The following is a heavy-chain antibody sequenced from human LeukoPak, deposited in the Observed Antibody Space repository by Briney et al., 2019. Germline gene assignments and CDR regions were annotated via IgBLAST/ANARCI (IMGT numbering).Heavy chain of an antibody. Sequence: NTSETLSLTCAVYGGSFSGYYWSWIRQPPGKGLEWVGEINHSGSTNYNPSLKSRVTISVDTSKNQFSLKLSSVTAADTAVYYCARGRGFQHWGQGTLVTVSS. V-gene: IGHV4-34*01. J-gene: IGHJ1*01. CDR1: GGSFSGYY. CDR2: INHSGST. CDR3: ARGRGFQH.